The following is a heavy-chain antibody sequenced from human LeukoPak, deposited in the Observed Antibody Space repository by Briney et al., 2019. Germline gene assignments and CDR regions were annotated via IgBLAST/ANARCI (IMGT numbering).Heavy chain of an antibody. J-gene: IGHJ4*02. D-gene: IGHD3-3*01. V-gene: IGHV3-23*01. CDR1: GFTFRKHY. CDR3: AKETALVGGHAAIFDH. CDR2: ISGSGITT. Sequence: GGSLRLSCAASGFTFRKHYMSWVRQAPGKGPEWVSSISGSGITTNYADSVKGRFTISREYSNNTLYLQMSSLRAEDTAIYYCAKETALVGGHAAIFDHWGQGTLVTVSS.